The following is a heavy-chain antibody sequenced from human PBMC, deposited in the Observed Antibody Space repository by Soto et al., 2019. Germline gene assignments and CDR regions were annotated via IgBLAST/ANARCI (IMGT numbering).Heavy chain of an antibody. CDR3: AKVSSSWYAGFFDL. Sequence: GGSLRLSCVASGFTFSRHWMSLVRQAPGKGLEWMAIIKEDGSEKYYVDSVKGRFTISRDNAKNSLYLQMNSLGADDTAVYYCAKVSSSWYAGFFDLWGQGTLVTVSS. CDR1: GFTFSRHW. J-gene: IGHJ4*02. D-gene: IGHD6-13*01. V-gene: IGHV3-7*01. CDR2: IKEDGSEK.